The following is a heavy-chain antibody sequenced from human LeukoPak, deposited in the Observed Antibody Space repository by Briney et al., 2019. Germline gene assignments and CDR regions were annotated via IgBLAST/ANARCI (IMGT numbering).Heavy chain of an antibody. CDR3: ARDQGAVAGIDP. D-gene: IGHD6-19*01. CDR1: GGSISSSSYY. J-gene: IGHJ5*02. CDR2: IYYSGST. V-gene: IGHV4-39*07. Sequence: SETLSLTCTVSGGSISSSSYYWGWIPQPPGKGLEWIGSIYYSGSTYYNPSLESRVTISIDTSKNQFSVKLTSVTAADTAVYYCARDQGAVAGIDPWGQGTLVTVSS.